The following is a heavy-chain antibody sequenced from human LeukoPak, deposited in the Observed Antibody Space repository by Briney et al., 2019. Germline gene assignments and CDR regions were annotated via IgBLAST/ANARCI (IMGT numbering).Heavy chain of an antibody. J-gene: IGHJ4*02. Sequence: SXKVSCKASGGTFSSYAINWVRQAPGQGLEWMGGIIPIFGTANYAQKFQGRVTITTDESTSTAYMELSSLRSEDTAVYYCASLGALWEQQRSFDYWGQGTLVTVSS. V-gene: IGHV1-69*05. CDR1: GGTFSSYA. D-gene: IGHD6-13*01. CDR3: ASLGALWEQQRSFDY. CDR2: IIPIFGTA.